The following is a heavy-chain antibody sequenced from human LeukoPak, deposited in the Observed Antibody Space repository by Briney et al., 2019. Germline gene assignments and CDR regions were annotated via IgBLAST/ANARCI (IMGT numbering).Heavy chain of an antibody. D-gene: IGHD1-26*01. CDR2: IYHSGST. J-gene: IGHJ4*02. CDR1: GYSISSGYY. V-gene: IGHV4-38-2*02. CDR3: ARDATRGTWELMPFDY. Sequence: PSETLSLTCTVSGYSISSGYYWGWIRQPPGKGLEWIGSIYHSGSTYYNPSLKSRVTISVDTSKNQFSLRLSSVTAADTAVYYCARDATRGTWELMPFDYWGQGTLVTVSS.